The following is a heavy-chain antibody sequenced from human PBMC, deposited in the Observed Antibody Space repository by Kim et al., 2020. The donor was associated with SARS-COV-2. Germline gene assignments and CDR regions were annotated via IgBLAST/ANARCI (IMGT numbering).Heavy chain of an antibody. CDR2: IYHSGST. Sequence: SETLSLTCIVSGHSISSGYYWGWIRQPPGKGLEWIGSIYHSGSTHYNPSLKSRVTISVDTSKKQFSLKLSSVTAADTAKYYCAREGYYYGSGSRPGGYYYGMDVWGQGTTVPGTS. CDR3: AREGYYYGSGSRPGGYYYGMDV. J-gene: IGHJ6*02. D-gene: IGHD3-10*01. V-gene: IGHV4-38-2*02. CDR1: GHSISSGYY.